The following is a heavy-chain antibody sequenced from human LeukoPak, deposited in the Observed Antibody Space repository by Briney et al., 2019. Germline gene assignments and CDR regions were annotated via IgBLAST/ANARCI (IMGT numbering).Heavy chain of an antibody. D-gene: IGHD1-1*01. V-gene: IGHV1-69*13. CDR3: ARDKSSSATRAFNYYYGLDV. J-gene: IGHJ6*02. CDR1: GGTFSSYA. CDR2: IIPIFGTA. Sequence: ASVKVSCKASGGTFSSYAISWVRQAPGQGLEWMGGIIPIFGTANYAQKFQGRVTITADESTSTAYMDLRSLRSDDTAVYYCARDKSSSATRAFNYYYGLDVWGQGTTVTVSS.